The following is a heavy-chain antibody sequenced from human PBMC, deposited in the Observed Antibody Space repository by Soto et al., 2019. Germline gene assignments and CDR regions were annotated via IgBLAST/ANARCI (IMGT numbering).Heavy chain of an antibody. CDR2: IYYAGST. V-gene: IGHV4-59*08. CDR1: GGSRISYY. D-gene: IGHD5-12*01. Sequence: SETLSLTCTVSGGSRISYYWSWIRQPPGRGLEWIGFIYYAGSTKYNPSLNSRVTISVDTSKNQFSLTVTSVTAADTAVYYCARMDIVATGVDYWGQGTLVTVSS. CDR3: ARMDIVATGVDY. J-gene: IGHJ4*02.